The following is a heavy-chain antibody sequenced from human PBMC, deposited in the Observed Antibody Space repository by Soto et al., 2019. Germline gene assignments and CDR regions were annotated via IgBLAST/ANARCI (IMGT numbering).Heavy chain of an antibody. Sequence: GGSLRLSCVASELTFLMYDMDWVRRAPGKGLEWVSLITGSGSGTYYADSVKGRFTVSSDNSKRTVFLQMDSLRVEDTATYYCVKGGSPFFNGFDIWGQGTVVSVS. J-gene: IGHJ3*02. D-gene: IGHD1-26*01. CDR3: VKGGSPFFNGFDI. CDR2: ITGSGSGT. CDR1: ELTFLMYD. V-gene: IGHV3-23*01.